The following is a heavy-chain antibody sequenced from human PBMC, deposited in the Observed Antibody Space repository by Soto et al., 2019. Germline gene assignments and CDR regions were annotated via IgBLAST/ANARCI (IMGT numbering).Heavy chain of an antibody. CDR3: AKTRLGGSF. D-gene: IGHD3-16*01. Sequence: GGSLRLSCAASGFTFRSFAMNWVRQAPGKGLEWVSAISGSGGGTYYADSVKGRFTISRDNSKNTLYLQMNSLRAEDTAVYYCAKTRLGGSFWGQGTLVTVSS. J-gene: IGHJ4*02. CDR2: ISGSGGGT. CDR1: GFTFRSFA. V-gene: IGHV3-23*01.